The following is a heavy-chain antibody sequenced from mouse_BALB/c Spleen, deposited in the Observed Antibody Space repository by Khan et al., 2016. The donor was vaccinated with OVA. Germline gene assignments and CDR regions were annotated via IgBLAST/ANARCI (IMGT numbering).Heavy chain of an antibody. Sequence: EVELVESGGGLVQPGGSRKLSCAASGFTFSSYGMHWVRQAPEKGLEWVAYISGDCSTIYYADTVKGRFTISRDKHKNTLLLQMTSLMSEDTAMYYCATAYYYVYYFDYWGPGTTLTVSS. D-gene: IGHD1-1*01. V-gene: IGHV5-17*02. CDR2: ISGDCSTI. J-gene: IGHJ2*01. CDR1: GFTFSSYG. CDR3: ATAYYYVYYFDY.